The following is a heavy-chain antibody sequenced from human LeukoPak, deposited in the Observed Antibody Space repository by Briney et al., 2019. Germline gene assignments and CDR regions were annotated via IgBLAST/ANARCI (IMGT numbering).Heavy chain of an antibody. CDR2: IYTSGST. J-gene: IGHJ6*03. D-gene: IGHD3-3*01. V-gene: IGHV4-4*07. Sequence: SDTLSLTCTVSGGSLSTYYWSWIRQPAGKGLEWIGRIYTSGSTNDNPSLKSRVTMSVDTSKNPFSLKLSSVTAADTAVYYCAREAYYDFWSGTYYYYYMDVWGKGTTVTVSS. CDR1: GGSLSTYY. CDR3: AREAYYDFWSGTYYYYYMDV.